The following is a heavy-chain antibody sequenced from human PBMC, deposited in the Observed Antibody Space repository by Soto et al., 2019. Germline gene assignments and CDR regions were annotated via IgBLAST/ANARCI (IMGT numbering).Heavy chain of an antibody. Sequence: GSLRLSCAASGFNFSSYGMHWVRQAPGKGLEWVAVISYDGSNKYYADSVKGRFTISRDNSKNTLYLQMNSLRAEDTAVYYCAKTILPDYDYSGMDTWGQETTVTVSS. CDR1: GFNFSSYG. CDR3: AKTILPDYDYSGMDT. J-gene: IGHJ6*02. CDR2: ISYDGSNK. V-gene: IGHV3-30*18.